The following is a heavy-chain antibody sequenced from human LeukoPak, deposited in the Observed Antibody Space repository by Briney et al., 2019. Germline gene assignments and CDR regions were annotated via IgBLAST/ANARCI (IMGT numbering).Heavy chain of an antibody. V-gene: IGHV4-38-2*02. CDR3: ARDAVVPASLLDY. D-gene: IGHD2-2*01. Sequence: SETLSLTCTVSGYSISSGYYWGWIRQPPGKGLEWIGSIYHSGSTYYNPSLKSRVTISVDTSKNQFSLKLTSVTAADAAVYYCARDAVVPASLLDYWGQGTLVTVSS. CDR2: IYHSGST. J-gene: IGHJ4*02. CDR1: GYSISSGYY.